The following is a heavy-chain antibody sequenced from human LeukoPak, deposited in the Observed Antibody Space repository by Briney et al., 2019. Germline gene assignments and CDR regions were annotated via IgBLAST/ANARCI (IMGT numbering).Heavy chain of an antibody. CDR2: ISYDGSNK. CDR1: GFTFSSYG. V-gene: IGHV3-30*03. CDR3: ATYYYDSSGYSWGMDV. J-gene: IGHJ6*02. D-gene: IGHD3-22*01. Sequence: PGGSLRLSCAASGFTFSSYGMHWVRQAPGKGLEWVAVISYDGSNKYYADSVKGRLTISRDNSKNTLYLQMNSLRAEDTAVYYCATYYYDSSGYSWGMDVWGQGTTVTVSS.